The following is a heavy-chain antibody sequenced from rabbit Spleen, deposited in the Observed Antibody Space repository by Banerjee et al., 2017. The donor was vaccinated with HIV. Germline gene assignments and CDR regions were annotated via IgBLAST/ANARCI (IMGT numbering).Heavy chain of an antibody. V-gene: IGHV1S7*01. CDR2: IDPVFGST. D-gene: IGHD4-1*01. CDR3: AREGSGWDNL. CDR1: GFDFSSYY. Sequence: QLVESGGGLVQPGGSLKLSCKASGFDFSSYYMSWVRQAPGKGLEWIGYIDPVFGSTYYASWVNGRFTISSHNAQNTLYLQLNSLTAADTATYFCAREGSGWDNLWGPGTLVTVS. J-gene: IGHJ4*01.